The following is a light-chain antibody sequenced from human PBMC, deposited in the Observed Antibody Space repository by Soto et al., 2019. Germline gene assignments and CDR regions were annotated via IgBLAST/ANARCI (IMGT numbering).Light chain of an antibody. Sequence: EIVLTQSPATVSLSPWERATLSCRASQSVRSNLAWYQHKPGQAPRLLIYDAFNRATGIPARFSGSGSGTDYTLTIDSLQPEDIAIYYCQHRTNWPRLTFGEGTKVDIK. CDR3: QHRTNWPRLT. CDR1: QSVRSN. V-gene: IGKV3-11*01. J-gene: IGKJ4*01. CDR2: DAF.